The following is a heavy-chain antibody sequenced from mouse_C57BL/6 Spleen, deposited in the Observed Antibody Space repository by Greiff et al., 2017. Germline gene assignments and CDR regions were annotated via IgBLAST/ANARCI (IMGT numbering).Heavy chain of an antibody. V-gene: IGHV1-15*01. Sequence: VQGVESGAELVRPGASVTLSCKASGYTFTDYEMHWVKQTPVHGLEWIGAIDPETGGTAYNQKFKGKAILTADKSSSTAYMELRSLTSEDSAVYYCTNSLDYWGQGTTRTVSS. CDR3: TNSLDY. CDR1: GYTFTDYE. J-gene: IGHJ2*01. D-gene: IGHD2-12*01. CDR2: IDPETGGT.